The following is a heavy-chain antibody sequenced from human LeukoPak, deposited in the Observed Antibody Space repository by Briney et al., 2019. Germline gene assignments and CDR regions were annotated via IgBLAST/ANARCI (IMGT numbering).Heavy chain of an antibody. Sequence: GGSLRLSCAASGFTFSDYYMSWIRQAPGKGLEWVSYISSSGSTIYYAESVKGRFNISRENAKNSLYLQMNSLRAEDTAVYYCARDRYYYDSSGYYSFDYWGQGTLVTVSS. CDR2: ISSSGSTI. CDR3: ARDRYYYDSSGYYSFDY. V-gene: IGHV3-11*01. J-gene: IGHJ4*02. D-gene: IGHD3-22*01. CDR1: GFTFSDYY.